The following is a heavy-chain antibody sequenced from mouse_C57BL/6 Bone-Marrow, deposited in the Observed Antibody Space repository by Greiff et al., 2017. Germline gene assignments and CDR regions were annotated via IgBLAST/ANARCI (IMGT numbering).Heavy chain of an antibody. V-gene: IGHV14-4*01. CDR2: IDPENGDT. J-gene: IGHJ3*01. CDR3: TVDYYGSSGGFAY. Sequence: EVKLLESGAELVRPGASVKLSCTASGFNIKDDYMHWVKQRPEQGLEWIGWIDPENGDTEYASKFQGKATITADTSSNTAYLQLSSLTSEDTAVYYCTVDYYGSSGGFAYWGQGTLVTVSA. D-gene: IGHD1-1*01. CDR1: GFNIKDDY.